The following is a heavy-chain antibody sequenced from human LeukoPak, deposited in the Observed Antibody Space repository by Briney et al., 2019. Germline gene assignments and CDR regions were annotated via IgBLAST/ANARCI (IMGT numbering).Heavy chain of an antibody. CDR1: GGSFSDYY. CDR3: ARGLGQLDS. CDR2: INLRGST. Sequence: SETLSLTCALFGGSFSDYYGSWIRQPPGKGLEWIGEINLRGSTNYNPSLKSRVTISVDTSKNQFSLKLTSVTAADTAIFYCARGLGQLDSWGQGTLVTVSS. J-gene: IGHJ4*02. V-gene: IGHV4-34*01. D-gene: IGHD2-2*01.